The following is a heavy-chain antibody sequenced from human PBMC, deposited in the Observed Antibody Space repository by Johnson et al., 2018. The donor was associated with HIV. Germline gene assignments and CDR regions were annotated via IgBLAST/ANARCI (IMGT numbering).Heavy chain of an antibody. D-gene: IGHD3-22*01. CDR2: ISYDGSNK. CDR1: GFTFSSFA. J-gene: IGHJ3*02. V-gene: IGHV3-30-3*01. CDR3: VRRFFDSSAFDI. Sequence: VQLVESGGGVVRPGGSLRLSCAASGFTFSSFAMHWVRQAPGKGLEWVAFISYDGSNKYYADSVKGRFTISRDNSKNTLFLQMNSLRAEDTAVYYCVRRFFDSSAFDIWGQGTLVTVSS.